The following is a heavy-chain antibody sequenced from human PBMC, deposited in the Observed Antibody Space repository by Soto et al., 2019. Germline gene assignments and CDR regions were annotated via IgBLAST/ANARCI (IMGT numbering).Heavy chain of an antibody. D-gene: IGHD3-10*01. CDR2: LDPEDGET. J-gene: IGHJ3*02. CDR1: GYTLTELS. Sequence: GASVKVSCKVAGYTLTELSIHWVRQAPGKGREWMGGLDPEDGETIYAEKFQGRVTMTEDTSRDPAYLSLSSLRSEDTAVCSCATRYEGRGSYIREYHAFDIWGQRKMVTASS. V-gene: IGHV1-24*01. CDR3: ATRYEGRGSYIREYHAFDI.